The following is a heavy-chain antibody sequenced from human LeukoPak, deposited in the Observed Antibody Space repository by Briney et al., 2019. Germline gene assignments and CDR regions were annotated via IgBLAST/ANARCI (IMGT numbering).Heavy chain of an antibody. CDR2: TYYRSTWYN. J-gene: IGHJ5*02. V-gene: IGHV6-1*01. Sequence: SQTLSLTCAISGDSVSSNSVTWNWIRQSPSRGLEWLGGTYYRSTWYNDYAVSVRGRITVNPDTSKNQFSLHLNSVTPEDTAVYYCARRLTQYDCFDPWGQGILVTVSS. CDR3: ARRLTQYDCFDP. D-gene: IGHD2-2*01. CDR1: GDSVSSNSVT.